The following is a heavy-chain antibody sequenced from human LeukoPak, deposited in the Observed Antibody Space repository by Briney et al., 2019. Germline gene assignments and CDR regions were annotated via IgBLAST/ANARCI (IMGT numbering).Heavy chain of an antibody. J-gene: IGHJ5*02. D-gene: IGHD1-26*01. CDR3: AKKYSTGLDP. Sequence: AMSWVRQAPGKGLEWVSDISGSGSNTYYADFVKGRFTISRDNSKNTLYLQMNSLRVEDTAVYYCAKKYSTGLDPWGQGTLVTVSS. V-gene: IGHV3-23*01. CDR2: ISGSGSNT. CDR1: A.